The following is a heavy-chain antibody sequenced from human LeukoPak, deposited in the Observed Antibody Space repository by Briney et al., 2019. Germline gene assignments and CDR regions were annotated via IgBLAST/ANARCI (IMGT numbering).Heavy chain of an antibody. CDR1: GYTLTELS. Sequence: ASVKVSCKVSGYTLTELSMHWVRQAPGKGLEWMGGFDPEDGETIYAQKLQGRVTMTTDTSTSTAYMELRSLRSDDTAVYYCAIGGYSSGWYVFSLDYWGQGTLVTVSS. J-gene: IGHJ4*02. CDR3: AIGGYSSGWYVFSLDY. V-gene: IGHV1-24*01. CDR2: FDPEDGET. D-gene: IGHD6-19*01.